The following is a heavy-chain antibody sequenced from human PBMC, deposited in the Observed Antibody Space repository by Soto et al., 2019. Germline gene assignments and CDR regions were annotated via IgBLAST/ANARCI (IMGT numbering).Heavy chain of an antibody. V-gene: IGHV1-69*13. CDR2: IIPIFGTA. CDR1: GGTFSSYA. D-gene: IGHD3-22*01. CDR3: ARDSPYYYDSSGPFDI. J-gene: IGHJ3*02. Sequence: SVNVSCKASGGTFSSYAISWVRQAPGQGLEWMGGIIPIFGTANYAQKFQGRVTITADESTSTAYMELSSLRSEDTAVYYCARDSPYYYDSSGPFDIWGQGTMVTVS.